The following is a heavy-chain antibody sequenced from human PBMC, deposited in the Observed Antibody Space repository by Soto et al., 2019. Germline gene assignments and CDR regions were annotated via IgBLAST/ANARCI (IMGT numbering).Heavy chain of an antibody. V-gene: IGHV2-5*02. Sequence: QITLKESGPTLVKPTQTLTLTCTVSGFSLSTSGVGVGWIRQPPGKALEWLGLIYWDDDKRYSPSLRSRLTISKDTSKNQVVLTITNMDPVDTATFHCLQSRCAGDSLQSYASLYYSGMDVWGQGTTVTFSS. D-gene: IGHD2-2*01. CDR1: GFSLSTSGVG. CDR3: LQSRCAGDSLQSYASLYYSGMDV. CDR2: IYWDDDK. J-gene: IGHJ6*02.